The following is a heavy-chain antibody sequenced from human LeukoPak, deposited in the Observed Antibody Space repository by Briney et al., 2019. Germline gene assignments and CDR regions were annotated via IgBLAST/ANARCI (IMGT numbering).Heavy chain of an antibody. CDR3: ARARECMATAGSYFDY. Sequence: SQTLSLTCAVSGGSISSGDYSWSWIRQPPGNGLEWIGYIYHTGNTNYNPSLKSRVTISVARSKNQFSLRLSSVTAADTAVYYCARARECMATAGSYFDYWGQGTLVTVSS. CDR1: GGSISSGDYS. V-gene: IGHV4-30-2*01. CDR2: IYHTGNT. D-gene: IGHD6-13*01. J-gene: IGHJ4*02.